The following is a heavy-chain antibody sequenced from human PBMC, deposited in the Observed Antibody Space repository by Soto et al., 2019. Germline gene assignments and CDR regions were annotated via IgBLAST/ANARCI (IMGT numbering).Heavy chain of an antibody. V-gene: IGHV3-21*01. J-gene: IGHJ6*02. D-gene: IGHD3-10*01. CDR3: ARDFGXYGSGTYYNHYFYGLDV. CDR1: GFIFTTYT. Sequence: GGSLRLSCAASGFIFTTYTMNWVRQAPGKGLEWVSSITGSSTYIDYADSVKGRFTISRDNARKSLYLQMSSLRAEDTAIYYCARDFGXYGSGTYYNHYFYGLDVWGQGTTVTVSS. CDR2: ITGSSTYI.